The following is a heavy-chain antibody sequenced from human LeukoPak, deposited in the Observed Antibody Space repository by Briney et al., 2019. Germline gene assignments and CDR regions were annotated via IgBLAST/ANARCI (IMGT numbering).Heavy chain of an antibody. Sequence: GGSLRLSCAASGFTFSSYGMHWVRQAPGKGLEWVAVISYDGSNKYYADSVKGRFTISRDNSKNTLYLQMNSLRAEDTAVYYCAKASGMVRPLLDYWGQGTLVTVSS. J-gene: IGHJ4*02. CDR2: ISYDGSNK. CDR3: AKASGMVRPLLDY. D-gene: IGHD3-10*01. V-gene: IGHV3-30*18. CDR1: GFTFSSYG.